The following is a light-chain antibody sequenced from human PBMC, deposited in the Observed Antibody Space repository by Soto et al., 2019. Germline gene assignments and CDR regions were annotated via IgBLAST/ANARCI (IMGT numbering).Light chain of an antibody. CDR3: QQSYTTPYT. J-gene: IGKJ2*01. CDR2: TSS. CDR1: QSISGY. V-gene: IGKV1-39*01. Sequence: DIQMTQSPSYLSASVGDKVTLTCRASQSISGYLNWYHQKPGKAPAMVIHTSSTLQSGVPSRYRGTRSGTEFNLTISSLQPEDFGTFFCQQSYTTPYTFGQGTKLDIK.